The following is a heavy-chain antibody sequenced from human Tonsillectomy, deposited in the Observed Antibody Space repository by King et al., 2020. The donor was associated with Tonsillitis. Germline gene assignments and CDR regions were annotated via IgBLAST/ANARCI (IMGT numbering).Heavy chain of an antibody. CDR2: IWVDGNNK. V-gene: IGHV3-33*08. D-gene: IGHD6-19*01. CDR3: ARGGVAGLYDELDY. CDR1: GFLFSRYG. J-gene: IGHJ4*02. Sequence: VQLVESGEGVVQPGRSLRLSCAASGFLFSRYGMHWVRQAPGKGLEWVAVIWVDGNNKYYADSVKGRFTISRDNSKNTLHLQMNSLRAEDTAVYYCARGGVAGLYDELDYWGQGTLVTVSS.